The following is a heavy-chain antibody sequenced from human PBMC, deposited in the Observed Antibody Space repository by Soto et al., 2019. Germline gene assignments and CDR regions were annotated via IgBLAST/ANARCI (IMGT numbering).Heavy chain of an antibody. J-gene: IGHJ6*02. Sequence: ASVKVSCKASGYTFTSYGISWVRQAPGQGLEWMGWISAYNGNTNYAQKLQGRVTMTTDTSTSTAYMELRSLRSDDTAVYYCARVRWFGYYDSSGYYFYYYGMDVWGQGTTVTVSS. CDR3: ARVRWFGYYDSSGYYFYYYGMDV. D-gene: IGHD3-22*01. CDR2: ISAYNGNT. V-gene: IGHV1-18*01. CDR1: GYTFTSYG.